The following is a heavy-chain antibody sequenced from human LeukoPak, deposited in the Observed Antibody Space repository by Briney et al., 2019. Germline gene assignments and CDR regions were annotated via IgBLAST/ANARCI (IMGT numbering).Heavy chain of an antibody. CDR1: GFTFSSYA. J-gene: IGHJ4*02. Sequence: GGSLRLSCSASGFTFSSYAMHWVRQAPGKGLEYVSAISSNGGSTYYADSVKGRFTISRDNAKNSLYLQMNSLRAEDTAVYYCARDGELELPRFDYWGQGTLVTVSS. D-gene: IGHD1-7*01. CDR2: ISSNGGST. V-gene: IGHV3-64*04. CDR3: ARDGELELPRFDY.